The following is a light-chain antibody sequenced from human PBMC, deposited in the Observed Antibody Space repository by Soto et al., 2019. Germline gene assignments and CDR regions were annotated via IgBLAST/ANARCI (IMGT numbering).Light chain of an antibody. CDR1: SSNIGAGYD. CDR3: QSYDSSLSGYVV. CDR2: GNS. Sequence: QSVLTQPPSVSGAPGQRVTISCIGSSSNIGAGYDVHWYQQLPGTAPKLLIYGNSNRPSGVPDRFSGSKSGTSASLAITGLQAEDEADYYCQSYDSSLSGYVVFGGGTQLTVL. V-gene: IGLV1-40*01. J-gene: IGLJ2*01.